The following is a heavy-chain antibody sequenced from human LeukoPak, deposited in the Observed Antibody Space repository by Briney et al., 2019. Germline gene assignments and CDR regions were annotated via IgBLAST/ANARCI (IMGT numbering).Heavy chain of an antibody. Sequence: GGSLRLSCAASGFTFSSYSMNWVRQAPGKGLEWVSSISSSSSYIYYADSVKGRFTISRDNAKNTLYLQMNSLRAEGTAVYYCVKFQRTTGFIGWSYTDYWGQGTLVTVSS. CDR1: GFTFSSYS. V-gene: IGHV3-21*01. CDR3: VKFQRTTGFIGWSYTDY. D-gene: IGHD1-26*01. J-gene: IGHJ4*02. CDR2: ISSSSSYI.